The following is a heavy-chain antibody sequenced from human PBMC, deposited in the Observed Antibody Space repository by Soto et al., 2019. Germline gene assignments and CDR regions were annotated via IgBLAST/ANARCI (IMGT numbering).Heavy chain of an antibody. J-gene: IGHJ6*02. CDR2: IYHSGST. V-gene: IGHV4-4*02. Sequence: SETLSLTCAFSGGSISSSNWWSWVRQPPGKGLEWIGEIYHSGSTNYNPSLKSRVTISVDKSKNQFSLKLSSVTAADTAVYYCARDTTPSYSSSWYIYYYYGMGVWGQGTTVTVSS. CDR3: ARDTTPSYSSSWYIYYYYGMGV. D-gene: IGHD6-13*01. CDR1: GGSISSSNW.